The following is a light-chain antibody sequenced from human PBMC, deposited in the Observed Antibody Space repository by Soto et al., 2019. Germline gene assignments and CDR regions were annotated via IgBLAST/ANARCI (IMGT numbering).Light chain of an antibody. CDR3: SSYTSSSTRNVV. CDR1: SNDVGGYNS. Sequence: QSVLTQSPSASGSPGQSVTISCTGTSNDVGGYNSVSWYQQHPGKAPKVMIYDVSKRPSGVPDRFSGSKSGNTASLTISGLQAEDEADYYCSSYTSSSTRNVVFGGGTKVTVL. CDR2: DVS. V-gene: IGLV2-8*01. J-gene: IGLJ2*01.